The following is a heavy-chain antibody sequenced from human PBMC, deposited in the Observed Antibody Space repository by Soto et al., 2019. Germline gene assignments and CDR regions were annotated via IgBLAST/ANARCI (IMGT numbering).Heavy chain of an antibody. Sequence: SETLSLTCAVSGYSISSGYYWGWIRQPPGKGLEWIGRIYHSGGTYYNPSLKSRVTISVDTSKNQFSLKLSSVTGADTAVYYCARDAPGGSSSFFSTEPPFDYWGQGTLVTVSS. D-gene: IGHD6-6*01. CDR1: GYSISSGYY. J-gene: IGHJ4*02. V-gene: IGHV4-38-2*02. CDR3: ARDAPGGSSSFFSTEPPFDY. CDR2: IYHSGGT.